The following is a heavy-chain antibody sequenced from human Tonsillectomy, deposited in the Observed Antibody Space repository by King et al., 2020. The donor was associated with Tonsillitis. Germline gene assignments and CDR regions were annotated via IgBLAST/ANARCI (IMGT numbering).Heavy chain of an antibody. V-gene: IGHV1-18*01. CDR1: GYIFSKFG. CDR3: AKDKPTAMVALDY. J-gene: IGHJ4*02. CDR2: VSGCNGDT. D-gene: IGHD5-18*01. Sequence: QLVQSGPEVKKPGASVRVSCKASGYIFSKFGITWVRQAPGQGLEGVGWVSGCNGDTKYEQSFQGRVTMTTDTSTTTAYMDLSSLRTDDTAVYYCAKDKPTAMVALDYWGQGTLVTVSS.